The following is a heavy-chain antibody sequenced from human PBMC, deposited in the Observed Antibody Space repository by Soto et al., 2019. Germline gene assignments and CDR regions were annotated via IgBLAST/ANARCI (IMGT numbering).Heavy chain of an antibody. J-gene: IGHJ4*02. CDR1: GYSFTDYW. V-gene: IGHV5-51*01. Sequence: GESLKISCKSSGYSFTDYWIGWVRQMPGKGLEWMGIIYPGDSDDRYSPSFEGQVTISVDTSTNTAFLRWNSLTASDTAIYYCARQADYNILTGYFYYFDYWGQGSLVTVSS. D-gene: IGHD3-9*01. CDR3: ARQADYNILTGYFYYFDY. CDR2: IYPGDSDD.